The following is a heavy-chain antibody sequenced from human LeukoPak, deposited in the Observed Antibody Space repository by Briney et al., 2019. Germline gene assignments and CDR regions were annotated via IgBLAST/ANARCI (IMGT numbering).Heavy chain of an antibody. J-gene: IGHJ4*02. CDR2: ISGSGVIT. CDR1: GFTFSDYA. CDR3: ARDTAMALYYFDY. D-gene: IGHD5-18*01. V-gene: IGHV3-23*01. Sequence: PGGSLRLSCAASGFTFSDYAMSWVRQAPGRGLEWVSGISGSGVITNYADSVKGRFTISRDNSKNTLYLQMNSLRAEDTAVYYCARDTAMALYYFDYWGQGTLVTVSS.